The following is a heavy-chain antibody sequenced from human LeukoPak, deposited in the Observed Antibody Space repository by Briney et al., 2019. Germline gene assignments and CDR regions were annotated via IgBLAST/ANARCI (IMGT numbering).Heavy chain of an antibody. CDR2: ISAYNGNT. CDR1: GYTFTSYG. J-gene: IGHJ4*02. V-gene: IGHV1-18*01. CDR3: ARDFFHGHCSGLTCFLLDS. Sequence: ASVKVSCKASGYTFTSYGTTWLRQAPGQGLEWMGWISAYNGNTNYAQKFQGRLTMTTDTSTNTAYMELRSLRPDDTAVYYCARDFFHGHCSGLTCFLLDSWGQGSLVTVSS. D-gene: IGHD2-15*01.